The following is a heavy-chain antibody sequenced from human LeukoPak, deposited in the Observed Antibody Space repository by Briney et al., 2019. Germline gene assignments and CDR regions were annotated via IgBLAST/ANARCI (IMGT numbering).Heavy chain of an antibody. Sequence: PSETLSLTCAVYGGSFSGYYWSWIRQPPGKGLELIGYIYYSGRTNYNPSLKSRVTISVDTSKNQFSLKLSSVTAADTAVYYCARGGYYDKEAFDIWGQGTMVTVSS. V-gene: IGHV4-59*01. CDR1: GGSFSGYY. CDR3: ARGGYYDKEAFDI. J-gene: IGHJ3*02. CDR2: IYYSGRT. D-gene: IGHD3-22*01.